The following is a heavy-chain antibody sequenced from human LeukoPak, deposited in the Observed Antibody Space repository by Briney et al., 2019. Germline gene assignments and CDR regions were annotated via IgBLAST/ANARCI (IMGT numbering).Heavy chain of an antibody. CDR1: GGSIGSYY. Sequence: SVTLSFTCTVSGGSIGSYYWSWIRQPPGKGLEWIGYIYYSGTTNYNPSLTSRVHTSVDTSKNQFSLTPSSVPAADTAVYYCARVPMITFGGVIVEMSFDYWGQGTLVTVSS. V-gene: IGHV4-59*01. CDR2: IYYSGTT. D-gene: IGHD3-16*02. J-gene: IGHJ4*02. CDR3: ARVPMITFGGVIVEMSFDY.